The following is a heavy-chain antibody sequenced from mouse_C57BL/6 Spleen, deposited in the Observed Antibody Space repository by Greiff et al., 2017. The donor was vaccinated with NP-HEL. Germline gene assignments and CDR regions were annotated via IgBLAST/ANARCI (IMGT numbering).Heavy chain of an antibody. J-gene: IGHJ1*03. Sequence: VQLQQSGAELVKPGASVKISCKASGYAFSSYWMNWVKQRPGKGLEWIGQIYPGDGDTNSNGKFKGKATLTADKSSSTAYMQLSSLTSEDSAVYFCARSTDSNYDWYFDVWGTGTTVTVSS. D-gene: IGHD2-5*01. CDR2: IYPGDGDT. CDR3: ARSTDSNYDWYFDV. V-gene: IGHV1-80*01. CDR1: GYAFSSYW.